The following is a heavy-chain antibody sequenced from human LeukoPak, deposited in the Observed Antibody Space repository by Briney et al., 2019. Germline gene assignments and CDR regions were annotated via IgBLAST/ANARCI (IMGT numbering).Heavy chain of an antibody. CDR2: IRYDGSNK. CDR3: ASRYYDSSGYYEY. Sequence: PGGSLRLSCAASGFTFSSYGMHWVRQAPGKGLEWVAFIRYDGSNKYYADSVKGRFTISRDNSKNTLYLQMNSLRAEDTAVYYCASRYYDSSGYYEYWGQGTLVTVSS. CDR1: GFTFSSYG. D-gene: IGHD3-22*01. V-gene: IGHV3-30*02. J-gene: IGHJ4*02.